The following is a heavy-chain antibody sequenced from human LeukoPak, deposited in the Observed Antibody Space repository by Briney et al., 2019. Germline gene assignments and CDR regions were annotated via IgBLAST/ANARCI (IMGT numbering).Heavy chain of an antibody. CDR1: GFTFSSYG. CDR3: AKDMYSSSPSWFDP. J-gene: IGHJ5*02. Sequence: GGSLRLSCAASGFTFSSYGMHWVRQAPGKGLEWVAFIRYDGSNKYYADSVKGRFTISRDNSKNTLYLQMNSLRAEDTAVYYCAKDMYSSSPSWFDPWGQGTLVTVSS. CDR2: IRYDGSNK. D-gene: IGHD6-6*01. V-gene: IGHV3-30*02.